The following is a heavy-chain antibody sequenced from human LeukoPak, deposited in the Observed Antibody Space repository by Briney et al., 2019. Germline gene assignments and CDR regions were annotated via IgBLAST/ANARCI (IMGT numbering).Heavy chain of an antibody. J-gene: IGHJ4*02. CDR3: AKGESGTRNLDS. CDR1: GFSFNTNA. V-gene: IGHV3-23*01. CDR2: ISVSGGT. Sequence: GGSLRLSCGASGFSFNTNAMSWVRQAPGKGLEWVSAISVSGGTYYADSVKGRFTISRDNSKNTLYLQMNGLRAEDTAVYYCAKGESGTRNLDSWGQGTLVTVSS. D-gene: IGHD1-14*01.